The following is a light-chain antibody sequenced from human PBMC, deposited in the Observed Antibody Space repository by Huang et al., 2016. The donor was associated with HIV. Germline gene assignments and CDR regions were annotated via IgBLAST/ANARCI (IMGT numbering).Light chain of an antibody. CDR3: QQYYSTPLT. CDR2: WAS. V-gene: IGKV4-1*01. CDR1: QSVLYSSNNKNY. J-gene: IGKJ4*01. Sequence: DIVMTQSPDSLTVSLGERATINCKSSQSVLYSSNNKNYLAWYQQKPGQSLKLVIYWASTRESGVPDRVSGSGSGTDFTLTISSLQAEDVAVYYCQQYYSTPLTFGGGTKVEIK.